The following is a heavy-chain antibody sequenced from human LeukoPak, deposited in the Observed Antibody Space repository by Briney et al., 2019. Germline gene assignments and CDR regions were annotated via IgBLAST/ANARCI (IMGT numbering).Heavy chain of an antibody. CDR2: IYYSGST. V-gene: IGHV4-39*07. D-gene: IGHD3-22*01. Sequence: PSETLSLTCTVSVGSISSSSYYWGSIRQPPGKVLEWIGSIYYSGSTYYNPSLKSRVTISVATSKNQFSLKLSSVTAADTAVYYCARDGKVVDGCNWFDPWGQGTLVTVSS. CDR3: ARDGKVVDGCNWFDP. CDR1: VGSISSSSYY. J-gene: IGHJ5*02.